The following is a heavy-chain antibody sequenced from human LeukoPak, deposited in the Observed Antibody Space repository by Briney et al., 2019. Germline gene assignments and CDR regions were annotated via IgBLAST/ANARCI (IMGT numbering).Heavy chain of an antibody. Sequence: GGSLRLSCAASGFTFSSYWMTWVRQAPGKGLEWVANIKQDGSEKYYVDSVKGRFTISRDNAKNSLYLQMNSLRVEDTAVYYCARERFYSGSSNYDYWGQGTLVTVSS. CDR1: GFTFSSYW. J-gene: IGHJ4*02. CDR2: IKQDGSEK. V-gene: IGHV3-7*01. CDR3: ARERFYSGSSNYDY. D-gene: IGHD3-10*01.